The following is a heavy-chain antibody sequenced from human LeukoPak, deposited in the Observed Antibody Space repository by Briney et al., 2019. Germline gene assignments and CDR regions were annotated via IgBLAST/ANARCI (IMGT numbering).Heavy chain of an antibody. CDR3: ARGGLRFGVRSSTYYMDV. V-gene: IGHV1-69*13. D-gene: IGHD3-10*01. J-gene: IGHJ6*03. Sequence: ASVKVSCKASGDTFSRYAISWVRQAPGQGLEWMGGIIPVLSTANYAQKFQDRVTITADESTSTTYMELSSLKSEDTAVYYCARGGLRFGVRSSTYYMDVWGKGTTVTVSS. CDR2: IIPVLSTA. CDR1: GDTFSRYA.